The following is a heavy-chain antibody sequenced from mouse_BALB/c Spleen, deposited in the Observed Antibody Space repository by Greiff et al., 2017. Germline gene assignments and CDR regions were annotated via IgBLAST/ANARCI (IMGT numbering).Heavy chain of an antibody. CDR3: ARYYGSRGFAY. J-gene: IGHJ3*01. V-gene: IGHV1-14*01. D-gene: IGHD1-1*01. CDR2: INPYNDGT. CDR1: GYTFTSYV. Sequence: EVHLVESGPELVKPGASVKMSCKASGYTFTSYVMHWVKQKPGQGLEWIGYINPYNDGTKYNEKFKGKATLTSDKSSSTAYMELSSLTSEDSAVYYCARYYGSRGFAYWGQGTLVTVSA.